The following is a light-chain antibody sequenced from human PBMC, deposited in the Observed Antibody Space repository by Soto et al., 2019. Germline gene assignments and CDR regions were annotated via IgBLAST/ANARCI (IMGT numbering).Light chain of an antibody. CDR1: SSDVGSHNL. CDR2: EVT. J-gene: IGLJ2*01. V-gene: IGLV2-23*02. CDR3: CSYAGSSTHVV. Sequence: QSALTQPASVSGSPGQSITISCTGTSSDVGSHNLVSWYQQYPGKAPKLLIYEVTRRPSGVSNRFSGSKSGNTASLTISGLQAEDEADYYCCSYAGSSTHVVFGGGTKVTVL.